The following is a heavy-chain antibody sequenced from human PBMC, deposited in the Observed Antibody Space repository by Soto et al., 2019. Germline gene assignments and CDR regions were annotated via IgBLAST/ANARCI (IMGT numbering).Heavy chain of an antibody. Sequence: SETLSLTCTVSGGSISSYYWSWIRQPPGKGLEWIGYIYYSGSTNYNPSLKSRVTISVDTSKNQFSLKLSSVTAADTAVYYCARDAPINGDYYDYWGQGTLVTVSS. CDR2: IYYSGST. V-gene: IGHV4-59*01. J-gene: IGHJ4*02. D-gene: IGHD4-17*01. CDR1: GGSISSYY. CDR3: ARDAPINGDYYDY.